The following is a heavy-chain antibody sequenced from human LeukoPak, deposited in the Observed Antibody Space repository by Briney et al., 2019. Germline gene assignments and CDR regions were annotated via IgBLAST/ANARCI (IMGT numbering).Heavy chain of an antibody. J-gene: IGHJ3*02. Sequence: GGSLRLSCAASKFTFNRYWMHWVRQAPGKGLVWVSRINTDGSTTSYADSVKGRFTISRDNSKNSLYLQMNSLRTEDTALYYCAKEGADYGDLDAFDIWGQGTMVTVSS. CDR2: INTDGSTT. V-gene: IGHV3-74*01. D-gene: IGHD4-17*01. CDR1: KFTFNRYW. CDR3: AKEGADYGDLDAFDI.